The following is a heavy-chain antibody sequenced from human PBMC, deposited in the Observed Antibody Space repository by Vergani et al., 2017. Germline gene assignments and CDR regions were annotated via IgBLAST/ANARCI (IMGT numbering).Heavy chain of an antibody. CDR1: GFTFSSYG. CDR2: IWYDGSNK. V-gene: IGHV3-33*01. Sequence: QVQLVESGGGVVQPGRSLRLSCAASGFTFSSYGMHWVRQAPGKGLEWVAVIWYDGSNKYYADSVKGRFTISRDNSKNTLYLQMNSLRAEDTAVYYCARDRAAGTYYYYYGMDVWGQGTTVTVSS. D-gene: IGHD6-19*01. CDR3: ARDRAAGTYYYYYGMDV. J-gene: IGHJ6*02.